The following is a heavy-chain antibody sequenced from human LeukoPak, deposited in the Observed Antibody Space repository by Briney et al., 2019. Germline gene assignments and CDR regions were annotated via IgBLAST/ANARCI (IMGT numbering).Heavy chain of an antibody. J-gene: IGHJ4*02. Sequence: GASVMVSCKASGYIFTNYDISWVRQAPGQGLEWMGWISVYNGKTNYAQNLQGRVTMTTDTSTNTAYMELRSLRSGDTAIYYCARSVGDTMIVPTEYWGQGTLVTVSS. D-gene: IGHD3-22*01. CDR1: GYIFTNYD. CDR3: ARSVGDTMIVPTEY. CDR2: ISVYNGKT. V-gene: IGHV1-18*01.